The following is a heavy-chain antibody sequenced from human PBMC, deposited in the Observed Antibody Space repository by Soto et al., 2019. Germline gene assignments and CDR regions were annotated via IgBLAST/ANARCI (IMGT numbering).Heavy chain of an antibody. CDR3: ARAAPRYCSGGSCYSGRDY. J-gene: IGHJ4*02. Sequence: PSATLSLTCAVSGGSITSSDWWSWVRQSPGKGLEWIGEISHGYITDYNPSLKSRVSISVDKSKNHLSLNLSSVSAADTAVFYCARAAPRYCSGGSCYSGRDYWGQGTLVTVSS. CDR1: GGSITSSDW. D-gene: IGHD2-15*01. V-gene: IGHV4-4*02. CDR2: ISHGYIT.